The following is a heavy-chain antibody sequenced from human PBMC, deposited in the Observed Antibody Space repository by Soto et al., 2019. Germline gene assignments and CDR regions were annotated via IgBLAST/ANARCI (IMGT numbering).Heavy chain of an antibody. CDR1: GGSISSYY. D-gene: IGHD5-12*01. V-gene: IGHV4-59*01. J-gene: IGHJ4*02. CDR2: IYYSGST. Sequence: SETLSLTCTVSGGSISSYYWSWIRQPPGKGLEWIGYIYYSGSTNYNPSLKSRVTISVDTSKNQFSLKLSSVTAADTAVYYCASYSGYDLDFDYWGQGTLVTVSS. CDR3: ASYSGYDLDFDY.